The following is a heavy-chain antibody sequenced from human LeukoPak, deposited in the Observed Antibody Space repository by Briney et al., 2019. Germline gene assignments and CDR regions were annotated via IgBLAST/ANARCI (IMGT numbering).Heavy chain of an antibody. CDR1: GYTFTGYY. J-gene: IGHJ4*02. D-gene: IGHD6-13*01. CDR3: ARGYSRFDVGFDY. V-gene: IGHV1-2*02. Sequence: GASVKVSCKASGYTFTGYYMRWVRQAPGQGLEWMGWINPNSGGTNYAQKFQGRVTMTRDTSISTAYMELSRLRSDDTAVYYCARGYSRFDVGFDYWGQGTLVTVSS. CDR2: INPNSGGT.